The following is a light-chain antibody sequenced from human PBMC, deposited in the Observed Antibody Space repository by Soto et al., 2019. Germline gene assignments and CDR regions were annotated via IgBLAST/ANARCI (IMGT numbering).Light chain of an antibody. CDR1: QSVAFH. CDR3: QQYKKWPPLT. CDR2: GAF. V-gene: IGKV3-15*01. J-gene: IGKJ4*01. Sequence: EIVMTQSPATLSVSPGETATLSCRASQSVAFHLAWYQQKPGQGPRLLIYGAFTRATGIPARFSGRGSGTEFTLTISSLQSEDFAVYYCQQYKKWPPLTFGGGTKVEIK.